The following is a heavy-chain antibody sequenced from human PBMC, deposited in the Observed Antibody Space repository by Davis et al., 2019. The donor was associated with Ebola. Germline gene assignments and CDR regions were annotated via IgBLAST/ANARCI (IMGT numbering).Heavy chain of an antibody. CDR1: GFTVSSHY. D-gene: IGHD2-8*01. CDR3: AKYCTNGVCPFDY. CDR2: LYPGGST. Sequence: GGSLRLSCAASGFTVSSHYMSWVRQAPGKGLEWVSVLYPGGSTYYADSVEGRFTISRDDSRNTLYLQMNSLRAEDTAVYYCAKYCTNGVCPFDYWGQGTLVTVSS. V-gene: IGHV3-53*01. J-gene: IGHJ4*02.